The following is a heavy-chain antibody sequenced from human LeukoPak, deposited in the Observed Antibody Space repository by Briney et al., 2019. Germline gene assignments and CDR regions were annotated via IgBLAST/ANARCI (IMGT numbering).Heavy chain of an antibody. Sequence: SETLSLTCAVSDYSISSGYYWGWIRQPPGKGLEWIGSIYHSGNTYYNPSLKSRVTISVDTSKNQFSLKLSSVTAADTAVYYCARDLRVYYYDSITAFDIWGQGTMVTVSS. V-gene: IGHV4-38-2*02. CDR3: ARDLRVYYYDSITAFDI. CDR1: DYSISSGYY. CDR2: IYHSGNT. J-gene: IGHJ3*02. D-gene: IGHD3-22*01.